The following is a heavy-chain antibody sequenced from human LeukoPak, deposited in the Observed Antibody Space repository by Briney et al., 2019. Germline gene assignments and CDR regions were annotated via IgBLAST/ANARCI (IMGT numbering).Heavy chain of an antibody. D-gene: IGHD3-10*01. CDR3: AREDGSGYGMDV. CDR1: GYTFTSYD. J-gene: IGHJ6*02. CDR2: MNPNSGNT. V-gene: IGHV1-8*01. Sequence: APVKVSCKASGYTFTSYDINWVRQATGQGLEWMGWMNPNSGNTGYAQKFQGRVTMTRNTSISTAYMELSSLRSEDTAVYYCAREDGSGYGMDVWGQGTTVTVSS.